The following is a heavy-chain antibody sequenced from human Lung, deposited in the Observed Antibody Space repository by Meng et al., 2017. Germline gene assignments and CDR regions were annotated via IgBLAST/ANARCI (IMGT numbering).Heavy chain of an antibody. CDR1: GGSISSSNYY. Sequence: QVQLQGSGPGLVKPSQTLSLTCTVSGGSISSSNYYWSWIRQPPGKGLEWSGHIYNSGRTYYNPSLKSRITISVDTSKNQFSLKLSSVTAADTAVYYCARGQKGYFDLWGRGTLVTVSS. CDR3: ARGQKGYFDL. V-gene: IGHV4-30-4*01. CDR2: IYNSGRT. J-gene: IGHJ2*01.